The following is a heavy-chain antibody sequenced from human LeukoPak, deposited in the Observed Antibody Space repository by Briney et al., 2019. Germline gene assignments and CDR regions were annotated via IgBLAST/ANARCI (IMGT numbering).Heavy chain of an antibody. Sequence: GASVKVSCKASGYTFTSYGISWVRQAPGQGREWMGWISAYNGNTNYAQKLQGRVTMTTDTSPSTAYMELRSLRSDDTAVYYCARSGDIVVVPAAQGYFDYWGQGTLVTVSS. V-gene: IGHV1-18*04. D-gene: IGHD2-2*01. CDR3: ARSGDIVVVPAAQGYFDY. J-gene: IGHJ4*02. CDR1: GYTFTSYG. CDR2: ISAYNGNT.